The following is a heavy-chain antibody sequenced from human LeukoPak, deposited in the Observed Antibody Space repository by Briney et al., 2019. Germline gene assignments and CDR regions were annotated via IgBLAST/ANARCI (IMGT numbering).Heavy chain of an antibody. V-gene: IGHV3-74*01. Sequence: PGGSLRLSXAASGFTFRSSWMHWVRQAPGRGLVWVSRISSDGSSTIYADSVKGRFTISRDNAKNTLYLQMNSLRAEDTAVYYCARDWGGSGPTSHDYWGQGTLVTVSS. CDR3: ARDWGGSGPTSHDY. CDR2: ISSDGSST. D-gene: IGHD3-16*01. J-gene: IGHJ4*02. CDR1: GFTFRSSW.